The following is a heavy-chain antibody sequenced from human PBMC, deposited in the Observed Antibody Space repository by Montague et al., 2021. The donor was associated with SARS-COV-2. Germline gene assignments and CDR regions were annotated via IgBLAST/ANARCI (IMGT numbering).Heavy chain of an antibody. J-gene: IGHJ4*02. D-gene: IGHD4-17*01. CDR1: GFSLRTSGVG. CDR2: IYWDDDK. Sequence: PALVKPTQTLTLTCSFSGFSLRTSGVGVGWIRQPPGKALEWLAVIYWDDDKRYSPSLKSRLTITKDISKNQVVPTMTNMDPVDTATYYCVHSYADYLFDYWGQGTLVSVSS. V-gene: IGHV2-5*02. CDR3: VHSYADYLFDY.